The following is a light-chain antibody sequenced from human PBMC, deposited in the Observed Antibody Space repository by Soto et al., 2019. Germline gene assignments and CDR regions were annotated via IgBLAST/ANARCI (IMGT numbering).Light chain of an antibody. V-gene: IGLV2-23*01. CDR3: AAWDDSLNGWV. CDR1: SSDVGSYTL. CDR2: EGS. J-gene: IGLJ3*02. Sequence: QSALTQPASVSGSPGQSITISCTGTSSDVGSYTLVSWYQHHPGKAPKLMIYEGSKRPSGVSNRFSGSKSGNTASLTISGLQAEDEADYYCAAWDDSLNGWVFGGGTKLTVL.